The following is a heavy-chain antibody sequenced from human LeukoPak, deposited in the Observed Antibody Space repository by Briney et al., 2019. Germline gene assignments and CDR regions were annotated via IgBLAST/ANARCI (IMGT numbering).Heavy chain of an antibody. CDR2: ISSSGTT. CDR1: GGSMNIHF. D-gene: IGHD2-2*01. V-gene: IGHV4-4*07. CDR3: ARGPAATTYYYYYYYMDV. Sequence: SETLSLTCTVSGGSMNIHFWSWIRQSAGKGLEWIGRISSSGTTKCNPSLKSRAIMSIDTSRNQFSLKLSSVTAADTAVYYCARGPAATTYYYYYYYMDVWGKGTTVTVSS. J-gene: IGHJ6*03.